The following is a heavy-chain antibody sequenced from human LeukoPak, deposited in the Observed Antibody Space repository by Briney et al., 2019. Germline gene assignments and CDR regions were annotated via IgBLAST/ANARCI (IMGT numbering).Heavy chain of an antibody. Sequence: SETLSLTCTVSGGSISSYYWSWIRQPPGKGLEWIGYIYYSGSTNYNPPLKSRVTITVDTSKNQLSLTLSSVTAADTAVYYCARGVYIAAAQYGYWGQGTLVTVSS. CDR3: ARGVYIAAAQYGY. CDR1: GGSISSYY. D-gene: IGHD6-13*01. CDR2: IYYSGST. J-gene: IGHJ4*02. V-gene: IGHV4-59*01.